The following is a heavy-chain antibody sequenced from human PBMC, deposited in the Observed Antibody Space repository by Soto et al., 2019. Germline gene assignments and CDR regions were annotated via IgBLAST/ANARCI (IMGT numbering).Heavy chain of an antibody. D-gene: IGHD6-13*01. J-gene: IGHJ4*02. Sequence: QVQLQESGPGLVKPSETLSLTCAVSGASISSYYWSWIRQPPGKGLEWIGYIYYSGSTNYNPSLKSRVTISVDTSKNQFSLKLSSVTAADTAVYYCARESSGSSWYSYWGLGTLVTVSS. CDR2: IYYSGST. V-gene: IGHV4-59*01. CDR1: GASISSYY. CDR3: ARESSGSSWYSY.